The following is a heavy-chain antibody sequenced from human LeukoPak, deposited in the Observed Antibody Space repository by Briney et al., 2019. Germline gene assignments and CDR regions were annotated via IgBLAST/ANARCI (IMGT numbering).Heavy chain of an antibody. CDR1: RGSISSGGYY. J-gene: IGHJ5*02. CDR2: VYYIVST. Sequence: SQTLSLTCTVSRGSISSGGYYWSWIRQHPGKGLEWIGYVYYIVSTYYNPSLKTRVTISVDTSKNQFSLKLSSVTAADTAVYYCARENYYDSSGYPTYNWFDPWGQGTLVTVSS. CDR3: ARENYYDSSGYPTYNWFDP. V-gene: IGHV4-31*03. D-gene: IGHD3-22*01.